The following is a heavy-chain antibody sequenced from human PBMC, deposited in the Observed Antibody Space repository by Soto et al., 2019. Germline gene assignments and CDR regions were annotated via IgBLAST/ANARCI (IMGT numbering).Heavy chain of an antibody. CDR3: AKGPRIAVAGSYFDY. CDR1: GFTFSDYQ. J-gene: IGHJ4*02. Sequence: PGGSLRLSCAASGFTFSDYQMNWIRQAPGRGLEWVSYIRGSGATTFYADSVKGRFTISRDNSNNTLYLQMNSLRAEDTAVYYCAKGPRIAVAGSYFDYWGQGTLVTVSS. V-gene: IGHV3-23*01. CDR2: IRGSGATT. D-gene: IGHD6-19*01.